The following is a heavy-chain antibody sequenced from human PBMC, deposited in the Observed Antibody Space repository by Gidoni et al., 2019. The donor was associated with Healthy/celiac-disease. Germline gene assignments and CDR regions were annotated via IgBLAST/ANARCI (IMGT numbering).Heavy chain of an antibody. Sequence: QVQLVQSGAEVKKTGYSVKVSCKASGGTFSSYAISWVRPAPGQGLEWMGRIIPILGIANYAQKFQGKVTITADKSTSTADMELSSLRSEDTAVYYCARGQYSSSFSDYYYYMDVWGKGTTVTVSS. CDR1: GGTFSSYA. CDR2: IIPILGIA. D-gene: IGHD6-6*01. CDR3: ARGQYSSSFSDYYYYMDV. J-gene: IGHJ6*03. V-gene: IGHV1-69*04.